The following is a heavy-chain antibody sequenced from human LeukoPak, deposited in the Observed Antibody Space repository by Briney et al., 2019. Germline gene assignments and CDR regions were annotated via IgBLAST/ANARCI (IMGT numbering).Heavy chain of an antibody. J-gene: IGHJ4*02. Sequence: GASVKVSCKASGYTFTGYYMHWVRQAPGQGLEWMGWINPNSGGTNYAQKFQGRVTMTRDTSISTAYMELSRLRSDDTAVYYCARYDSSGYYYLDYWGQGTLVTVSS. CDR1: GYTFTGYY. D-gene: IGHD3-22*01. CDR2: INPNSGGT. V-gene: IGHV1-2*02. CDR3: ARYDSSGYYYLDY.